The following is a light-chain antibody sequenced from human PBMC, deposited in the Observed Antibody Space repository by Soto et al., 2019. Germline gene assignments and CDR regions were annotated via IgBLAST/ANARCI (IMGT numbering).Light chain of an antibody. V-gene: IGKV1-5*03. CDR3: QHYNSYGT. Sequence: IQITRAPATLTASVGTCDTIXSRASQSISSYLAWYQQKPGKAPKFLIYHASSLETGVRSRFRGSGSGTEFTLTISRLQPDDFATYYCQHYNSYGTFGQGTKLDIK. CDR1: QSISSY. J-gene: IGKJ1*01. CDR2: HAS.